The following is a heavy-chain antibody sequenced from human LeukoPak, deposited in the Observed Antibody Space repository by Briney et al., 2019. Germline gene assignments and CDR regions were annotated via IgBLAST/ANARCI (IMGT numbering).Heavy chain of an antibody. CDR1: GGSISSGSYY. D-gene: IGHD2-8*01. Sequence: SETLSLTCTVSGGSISSGSYYWDWIRQPPGKGLEWIGGFYYSGRTYYNPSLKSRVTISLDTSESQFSLKLSSVTAADTAVYFCAREGGCTTGSCYYFDSWGLGTLVTVSS. V-gene: IGHV4-39*07. CDR3: AREGGCTTGSCYYFDS. J-gene: IGHJ4*02. CDR2: FYYSGRT.